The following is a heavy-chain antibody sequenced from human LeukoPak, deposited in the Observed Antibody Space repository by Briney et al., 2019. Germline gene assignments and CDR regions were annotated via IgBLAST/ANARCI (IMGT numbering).Heavy chain of an antibody. Sequence: SVKVSCKASGFTFTSSAVQWVRQARGQRLEWIGWIAVGSGNTNYAQKFQERVTITRDMSTSTAYMELSSLRSEDTAVYYCAAVRGYSSSWEFDYWGQGTLVTVSS. J-gene: IGHJ4*02. CDR1: GFTFTSSA. CDR3: AAVRGYSSSWEFDY. CDR2: IAVGSGNT. D-gene: IGHD6-13*01. V-gene: IGHV1-58*01.